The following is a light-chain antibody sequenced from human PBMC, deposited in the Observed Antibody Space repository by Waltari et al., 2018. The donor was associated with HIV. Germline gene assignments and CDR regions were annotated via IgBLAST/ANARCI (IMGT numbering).Light chain of an antibody. CDR2: EVS. Sequence: QSALTQPPSASGSPGQSITIPCPGTSSDVGGYTYVPWYQQHPGKAPKLMIDEVSKRPSGVPDRFSGSKSGNTASLTVSGLQAEDEADYYCSSYAGSNNFVVFGGGTKLTVL. J-gene: IGLJ2*01. CDR3: SSYAGSNNFVV. V-gene: IGLV2-8*01. CDR1: SSDVGGYTY.